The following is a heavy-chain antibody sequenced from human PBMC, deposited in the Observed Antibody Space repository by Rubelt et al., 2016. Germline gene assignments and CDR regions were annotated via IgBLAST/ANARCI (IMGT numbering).Heavy chain of an antibody. CDR3: ARRPRKWFYFDY. CDR2: IYYRGST. CDR1: GGSISSSSYY. Sequence: QVQLQESGPGLVKPSETLSLTCTVSGGSISSSSYYWGWIRQPPGKGLEWIGSIYYRGSTYYNPSLKSRVTISVDTSKNQFSLKLTSVTAADTAVYYCARRPRKWFYFDYWGQGALVTVSS. J-gene: IGHJ4*02. V-gene: IGHV4-39*07. D-gene: IGHD3-22*01.